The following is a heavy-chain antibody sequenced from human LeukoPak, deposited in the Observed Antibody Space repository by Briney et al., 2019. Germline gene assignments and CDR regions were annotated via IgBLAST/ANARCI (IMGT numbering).Heavy chain of an antibody. J-gene: IGHJ3*02. CDR3: AGDAPTYGDYEDDAFDI. Sequence: PGGSLRLSCAASGFTFSSYSMNWVRQAPGKGLEWVSYISSSSSTIYYADSVKGRFTISRDNAKNSLYLQMNSLRAEDTAVYYCAGDAPTYGDYEDDAFDIWGQGTMVTVSS. CDR2: ISSSSSTI. V-gene: IGHV3-48*01. CDR1: GFTFSSYS. D-gene: IGHD4-17*01.